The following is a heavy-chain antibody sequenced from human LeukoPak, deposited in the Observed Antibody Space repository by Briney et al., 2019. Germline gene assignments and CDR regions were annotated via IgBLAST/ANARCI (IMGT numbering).Heavy chain of an antibody. Sequence: PSETLSLTCAVFGGSFSGYYWSWIRQPPGKGLEWIGRVNHGGSTNYNPSLKSRVTISVGTSKNQLSLKLSSVTAADTAVYYCARRDGSGSYSRDYWGQGTLVTVSS. V-gene: IGHV4-34*01. CDR3: ARRDGSGSYSRDY. CDR1: GGSFSGYY. J-gene: IGHJ4*02. CDR2: VNHGGST. D-gene: IGHD3-10*01.